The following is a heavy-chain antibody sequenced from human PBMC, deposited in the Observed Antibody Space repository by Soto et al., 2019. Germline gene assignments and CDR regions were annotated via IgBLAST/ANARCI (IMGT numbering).Heavy chain of an antibody. J-gene: IGHJ4*02. CDR3: AKVPVSGYITPPFDY. Sequence: GGSLRLSCAASGFTFSSYGMHWVRQAPGKGLEWVAVISYDGSNKYYADSVKGRFTISRDNSKNTLYLQMNSLRAEDTAVYYCAKVPVSGYITPPFDYWGQGTLVTVSS. CDR1: GFTFSSYG. V-gene: IGHV3-30*18. D-gene: IGHD6-25*01. CDR2: ISYDGSNK.